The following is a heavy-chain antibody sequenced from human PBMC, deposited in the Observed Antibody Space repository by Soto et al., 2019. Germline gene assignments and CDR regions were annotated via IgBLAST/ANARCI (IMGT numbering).Heavy chain of an antibody. CDR2: INHSGST. Sequence: SETLSLTCAVYGGSFSGYYWSWIRQPPGKGLEWIGEINHSGSTNYNPSLKSRVTISVDTSKNQFSLKLSSVTAADTAVYYCAGGVKDIVVVVAATQKTGYFDYWGQGTLVTVSS. J-gene: IGHJ4*02. CDR1: GGSFSGYY. CDR3: AGGVKDIVVVVAATQKTGYFDY. V-gene: IGHV4-34*01. D-gene: IGHD2-15*01.